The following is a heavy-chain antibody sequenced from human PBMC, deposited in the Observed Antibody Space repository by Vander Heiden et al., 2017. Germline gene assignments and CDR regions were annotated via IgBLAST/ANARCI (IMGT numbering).Heavy chain of an antibody. J-gene: IGHJ4*02. V-gene: IGHV3-30*18. D-gene: IGHD3-3*01. Sequence: QVQLVESGGGVVQPGRSLRLADAAARFALSSYGMHWVRQAPGKGLEWVAVISYDGSNKYYADSVKGRFTISRDNSKNTLYLQMNSLRAEDTAVYYCAKERRDFWSGSFDYWGQGTLVTVSS. CDR2: ISYDGSNK. CDR1: RFALSSYG. CDR3: AKERRDFWSGSFDY.